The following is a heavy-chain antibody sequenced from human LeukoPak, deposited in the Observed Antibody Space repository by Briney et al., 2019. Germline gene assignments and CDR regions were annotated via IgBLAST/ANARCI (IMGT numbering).Heavy chain of an antibody. J-gene: IGHJ4*02. CDR2: ISSSSSTI. V-gene: IGHV3-48*02. Sequence: GGSLRLSCAASGFTFSSYSMNWVRQAPGKGLEWVSYISSSSSTIYYADSVKGRFTISRDNAKNSLYLQMNSLRDEDTAVYYCARDIGSSSSLYYFDYWGQGTLVTVSS. CDR3: ARDIGSSSSLYYFDY. D-gene: IGHD6-13*01. CDR1: GFTFSSYS.